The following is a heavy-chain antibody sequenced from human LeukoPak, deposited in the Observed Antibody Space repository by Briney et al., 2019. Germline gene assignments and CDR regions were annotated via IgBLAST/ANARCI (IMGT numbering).Heavy chain of an antibody. V-gene: IGHV1-2*02. CDR3: ARDHWYYDILTGYYAESYFDY. J-gene: IGHJ4*02. CDR2: INPNSGGT. CDR1: GYTFTGYY. D-gene: IGHD3-9*01. Sequence: ASVKVSCKASGYTFTGYYMHWVRQAPGQGLEWMGWINPNSGGTNYAQKFQGRVTMTRDTSISTAYMELSRLRSDDTAVYYCARDHWYYDILTGYYAESYFDYWGQGTLVTVSS.